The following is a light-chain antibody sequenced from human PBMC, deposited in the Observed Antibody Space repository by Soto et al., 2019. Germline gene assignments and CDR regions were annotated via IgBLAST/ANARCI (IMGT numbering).Light chain of an antibody. V-gene: IGKV4-1*01. CDR3: QQYYSSPYT. Sequence: DIVMTQSPDSLAVSLGERATINCKSSQSILYSSNNKNYLAWYQQKPGQPPKLLIYWASTRESGVPDRLSGSGSGTDFPLTISSLQAEDVAVYYCQQYYSSPYTFGQGTKLEIK. CDR1: QSILYSSNNKNY. CDR2: WAS. J-gene: IGKJ2*01.